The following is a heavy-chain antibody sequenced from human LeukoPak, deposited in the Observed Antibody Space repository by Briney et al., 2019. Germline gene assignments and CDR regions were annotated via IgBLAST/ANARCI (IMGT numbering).Heavy chain of an antibody. V-gene: IGHV4-39*07. J-gene: IGHJ6*03. Sequence: SETLSLTCTVSGGSISSSSYYWGWIRQPPGKGLEWIGDIIHTGSTKYNPSLKSRVTISVDTSKNQFSLKLSSVTAADTAVYYCARRPSGWPIGEWEPREVYYYYYMDIWGKGTTVTISS. CDR2: IIHTGST. D-gene: IGHD1-26*01. CDR1: GGSISSSSYY. CDR3: ARRPSGWPIGEWEPREVYYYYYMDI.